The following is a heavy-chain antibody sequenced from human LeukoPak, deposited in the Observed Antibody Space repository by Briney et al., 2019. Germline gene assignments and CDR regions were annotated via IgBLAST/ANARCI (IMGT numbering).Heavy chain of an antibody. CDR2: IYPGDSDT. CDR1: GYSFTSYW. CDR3: ASSDSSGHFDY. J-gene: IGHJ4*02. D-gene: IGHD3-22*01. V-gene: IGHV5-51*01. Sequence: GELLKISCKGSGYSFTSYWIGWVRQLPGKGLEWMGIIYPGDSDTRYSPSFQGQVTISADKSITTAYLQWSSLKASDTAMYYCASSDSSGHFDYWGQGTLVTVSS.